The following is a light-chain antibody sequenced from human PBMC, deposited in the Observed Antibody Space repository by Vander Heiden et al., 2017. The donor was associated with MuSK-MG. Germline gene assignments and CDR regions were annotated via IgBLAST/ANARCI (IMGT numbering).Light chain of an antibody. CDR2: AAS. CDR1: QGISNY. Sequence: DIQLTQSPSFLSASVGDRVTITCRAGQGISNYLAWYQQKPGKAPKLLIYAASTLQSGVPSRFSGSGYGTEFTLTISSLQPEDFATYYCQQLNSYPMFTFGQGTKLAIK. J-gene: IGKJ2*01. CDR3: QQLNSYPMFT. V-gene: IGKV1-9*01.